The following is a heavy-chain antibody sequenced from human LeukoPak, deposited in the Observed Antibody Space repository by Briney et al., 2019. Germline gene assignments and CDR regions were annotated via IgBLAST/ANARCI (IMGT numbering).Heavy chain of an antibody. Sequence: AGGSLRLSCEVSGFSFSNFAMSWVRQAAGKGREGFSAISGSGGSTYYAGSVQGRFTISRDNSKNTLYLQMNSLRAEDTAVYNCAKDAIGQYRTYYFDHWGQGTLVPVSS. CDR1: GFSFSNFA. CDR2: ISGSGGST. CDR3: AKDAIGQYRTYYFDH. D-gene: IGHD1-1*01. V-gene: IGHV3-23*01. J-gene: IGHJ4*02.